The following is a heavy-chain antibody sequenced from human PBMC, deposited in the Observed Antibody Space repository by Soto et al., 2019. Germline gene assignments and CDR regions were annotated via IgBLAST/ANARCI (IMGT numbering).Heavy chain of an antibody. J-gene: IGHJ6*02. D-gene: IGHD2-15*01. CDR1: GGSISSGGYY. V-gene: IGHV4-31*03. Sequence: SETLSLTCTVSGGSISSGGYYWSWIRQHPGKGLEWIGYIYYSGSTYYNPSLKSRVTISVDTSKNQFSLKLSSVTAADTAVYYCTRDTVVTDFYGMDVWGQGTTVTVSS. CDR3: TRDTVVTDFYGMDV. CDR2: IYYSGST.